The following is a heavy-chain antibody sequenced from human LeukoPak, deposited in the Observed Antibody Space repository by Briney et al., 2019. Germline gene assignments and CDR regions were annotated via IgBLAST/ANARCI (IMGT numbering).Heavy chain of an antibody. CDR2: VSGRSNTI. CDR3: ARETDGGNRDY. D-gene: IGHD4-23*01. J-gene: IGHJ4*02. Sequence: GGSLRLSCAASGFTFSSYAMNWVRQAPGKGLEWVSYVSGRSNTISYAGSVKGRFTNSRDNAKNSLYLQMNSLRAEDTAVYYCARETDGGNRDYWGQGTLVIVSS. CDR1: GFTFSSYA. V-gene: IGHV3-48*01.